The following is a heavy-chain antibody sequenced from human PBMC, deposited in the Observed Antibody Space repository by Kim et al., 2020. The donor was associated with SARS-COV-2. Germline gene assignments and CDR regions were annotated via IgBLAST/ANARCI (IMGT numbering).Heavy chain of an antibody. D-gene: IGHD6-19*01. V-gene: IGHV4-39*01. CDR1: GGSISRSDYY. CDR2: IYNSGTT. J-gene: IGHJ4*02. Sequence: SETLSLTCTVSGGSISRSDYYWGWIRQPPGKGLEWIGSIYNSGTTYYNPSLKSRVTISVDTSENQFSLRLSSVTAADTAVYYCARNMGGPVRFPFDSWGQGTLVAVSS. CDR3: ARNMGGPVRFPFDS.